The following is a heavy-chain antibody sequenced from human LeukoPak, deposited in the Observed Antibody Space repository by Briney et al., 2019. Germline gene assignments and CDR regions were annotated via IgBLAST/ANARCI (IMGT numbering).Heavy chain of an antibody. Sequence: GGSLRLSCVASGFSFSSYWMSWVRQTPGKGLEWVANIKQAGSARYYVDSVTGRFTISRDNAMNSLYLQMNSLRVEDTAVYYCARDPGIAAAGTVGYFDSWGQGILVTVSS. CDR3: ARDPGIAAAGTVGYFDS. D-gene: IGHD6-13*01. CDR2: IKQAGSAR. J-gene: IGHJ4*02. CDR1: GFSFSSYW. V-gene: IGHV3-7*01.